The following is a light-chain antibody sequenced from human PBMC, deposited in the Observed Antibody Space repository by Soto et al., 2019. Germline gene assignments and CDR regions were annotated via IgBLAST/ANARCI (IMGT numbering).Light chain of an antibody. CDR1: RSDIGSYNY. Sequence: QSALTQSASVSGSPGQSITISCSGTRSDIGSYNYVAWYQQFPGKTPKILIYGVSNRLSGVSSRFSGSKSGNTASLTISGLQAEDEADYYCISYTGSSTSYVFGSGTKLTVL. CDR3: ISYTGSSTSYV. CDR2: GVS. J-gene: IGLJ1*01. V-gene: IGLV2-14*01.